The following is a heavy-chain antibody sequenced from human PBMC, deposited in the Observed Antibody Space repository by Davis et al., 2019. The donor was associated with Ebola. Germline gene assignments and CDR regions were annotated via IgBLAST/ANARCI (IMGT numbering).Heavy chain of an antibody. CDR2: INPHNGNT. J-gene: IGHJ4*02. CDR3: ARDNWNDENFDY. D-gene: IGHD1-20*01. Sequence: ASVKVSCKASGYTFTNYDINWVRQATGQGLEWMGWINPHNGNTNYAQNVQGRVTMTTDTSTSTAYMEVGSLRSDDTAVYYCARDNWNDENFDYWGQGTLVTVSS. CDR1: GYTFTNYD. V-gene: IGHV1-18*01.